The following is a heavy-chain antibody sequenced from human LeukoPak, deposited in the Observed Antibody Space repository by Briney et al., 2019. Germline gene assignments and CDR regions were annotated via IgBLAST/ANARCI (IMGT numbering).Heavy chain of an antibody. D-gene: IGHD4-23*01. CDR3: ARDGVRAGGNRGVVFDY. Sequence: GGSLRLSCAASGFTFSSYAMSWVRQAPGKGLEWVSAISGSGGSTYYADSVKGRFTISRDNSKNTLYLQMNSLRAEDTAVYYCARDGVRAGGNRGVVFDYWGQGTLVTVSS. CDR1: GFTFSSYA. J-gene: IGHJ4*02. CDR2: ISGSGGST. V-gene: IGHV3-23*01.